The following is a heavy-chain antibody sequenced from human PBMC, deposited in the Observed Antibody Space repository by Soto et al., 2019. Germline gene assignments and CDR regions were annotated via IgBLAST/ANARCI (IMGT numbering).Heavy chain of an antibody. D-gene: IGHD2-21*02. V-gene: IGHV4-59*01. J-gene: IGHJ4*02. Sequence: SETLSLTCTVSGGSISSYYWSWIRQPPGKGLEWIGYIYYSGSTNYNPSLKSRVTISVDTSKNQFSLKLSSVTAADTAVYYCARVSYCGGDCYAPNFGYWGQGTLVTVSS. CDR2: IYYSGST. CDR1: GGSISSYY. CDR3: ARVSYCGGDCYAPNFGY.